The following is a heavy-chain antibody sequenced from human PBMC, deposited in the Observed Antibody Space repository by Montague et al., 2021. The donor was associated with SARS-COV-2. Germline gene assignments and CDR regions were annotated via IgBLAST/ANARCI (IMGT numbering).Heavy chain of an antibody. V-gene: IGHV4-61*02. J-gene: IGHJ6*02. D-gene: IGHD5-12*01. CDR1: GGSISSGSYY. CDR2: IYTSGST. Sequence: TLSLTCTVPGGSISSGSYYWSWIRQPAGKGLEWIGRIYTSGSTNYNPSLKSRVTISVDTSKNQFSLKLSSVTAADTAVYYCARDRPPVATTFYSSYYGMDVWGQGTTVTVSS. CDR3: ARDRPPVATTFYSSYYGMDV.